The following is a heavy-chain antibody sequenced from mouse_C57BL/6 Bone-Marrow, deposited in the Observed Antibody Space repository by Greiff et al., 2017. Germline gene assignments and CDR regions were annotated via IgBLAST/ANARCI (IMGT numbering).Heavy chain of an antibody. J-gene: IGHJ2*01. CDR3: ARRGGYYSYFDY. D-gene: IGHD2-3*01. CDR1: GYTFTDYN. V-gene: IGHV1-18*01. Sequence: VQLQQSGPELVKPGASVKIPCKASGYTFTDYNMDWVKQSHGKSLEWIGDITPNNGGPNYNQKVQGKATLTVDKSSSKAYMDLRSLTSEDTAVYYCARRGGYYSYFDYWGQGTTLTVSS. CDR2: ITPNNGGP.